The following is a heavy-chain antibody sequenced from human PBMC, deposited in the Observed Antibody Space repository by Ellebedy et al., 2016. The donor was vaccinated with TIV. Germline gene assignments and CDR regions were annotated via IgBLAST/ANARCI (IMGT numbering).Heavy chain of an antibody. D-gene: IGHD5-18*01. CDR2: ISSIGSYI. Sequence: PGGSLRLSCISSGFTFSSYEMNWVRQAPGKGLEWVSYISSIGSYIKYAGSVKGRFTISRDNAKNSLFLQRNRLRVEDTGVYYCARVGPAMAYWGQGALVTVSS. CDR1: GFTFSSYE. CDR3: ARVGPAMAY. V-gene: IGHV3-48*03. J-gene: IGHJ4*02.